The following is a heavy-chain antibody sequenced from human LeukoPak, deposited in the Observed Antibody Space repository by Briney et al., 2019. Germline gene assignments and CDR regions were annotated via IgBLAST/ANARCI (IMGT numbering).Heavy chain of an antibody. CDR3: AREFGSGTFD. Sequence: GGSLRLSCAASGFTFSSYWMSWVRQAPGKGLEWVANIKQDGSGKYYVDSVKGRFTISRDNSKNTLYLQMNGLRAEDTAVYFCAREFGSGTFDWGQGTLVTVSS. CDR2: IKQDGSGK. D-gene: IGHD2-2*01. J-gene: IGHJ4*02. V-gene: IGHV3-7*03. CDR1: GFTFSSYW.